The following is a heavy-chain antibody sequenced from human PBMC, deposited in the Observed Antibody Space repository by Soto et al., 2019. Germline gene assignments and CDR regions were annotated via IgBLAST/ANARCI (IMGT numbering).Heavy chain of an antibody. J-gene: IGHJ4*02. CDR2: ISYDGSNK. Sequence: PGGSLRLSCAASGFTFSSYAMHWVRQAPGKGLEWVAVISYDGSNKYYADSVKGRFTISRDNSKNTLYLQMNSLRAEDTAVYYCARDPHGSSGWHYYFDYWGQGTLVTVSS. V-gene: IGHV3-30-3*01. CDR3: ARDPHGSSGWHYYFDY. CDR1: GFTFSSYA. D-gene: IGHD6-19*01.